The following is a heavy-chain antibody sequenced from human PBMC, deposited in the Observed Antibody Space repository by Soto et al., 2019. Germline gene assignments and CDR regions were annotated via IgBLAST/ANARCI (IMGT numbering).Heavy chain of an antibody. CDR2: INAGNGNT. V-gene: IGHV1-3*01. CDR3: ARDYGGTTPVFDY. CDR1: GYTFTSYA. J-gene: IGHJ4*02. Sequence: ASVKFSCKASGYTFTSYAMHWVRQAPGQRLEWMGWINAGNGNTKYSQKFQGRVTITRDTSASTAYMELSSLRSEDTAVYYCARDYGGTTPVFDYWGEGTLVTVSS. D-gene: IGHD1-1*01.